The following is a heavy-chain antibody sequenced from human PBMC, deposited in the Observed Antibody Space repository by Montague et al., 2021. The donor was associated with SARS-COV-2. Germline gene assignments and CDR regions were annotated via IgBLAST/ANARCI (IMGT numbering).Heavy chain of an antibody. CDR2: IGTAGDT. CDR3: ARAHADSVYHFWSGSVTSTSLDA. Sequence: LRLSCAASGFTFSSHDMHWVRQSPGNGLQWVSAIGTAGDTYYEGSVEGRFTISREDAKSSLSLHMTGLTAGDTAVYYCARAHADSVYHFWSGSVTSTSLDAWGQGTAVTVSS. D-gene: IGHD3-3*01. V-gene: IGHV3-13*01. CDR1: GFTFSSHD. J-gene: IGHJ6*02.